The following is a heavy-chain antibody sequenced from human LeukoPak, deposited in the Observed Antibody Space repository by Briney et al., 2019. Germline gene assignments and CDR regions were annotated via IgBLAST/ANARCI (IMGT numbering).Heavy chain of an antibody. V-gene: IGHV3-48*03. CDR3: ARDYRTDY. J-gene: IGHJ4*02. D-gene: IGHD1-14*01. CDR2: ISSSGSTI. Sequence: GGSLRLSCAASGFTFSSYEMNWVRQAPGKGLEWLSYISSSGSTIFYADSVKGRFTISRDNAKNSLYLQLNSLRAQDTAVYYCARDYRTDYWGQGTLVTVSS. CDR1: GFTFSSYE.